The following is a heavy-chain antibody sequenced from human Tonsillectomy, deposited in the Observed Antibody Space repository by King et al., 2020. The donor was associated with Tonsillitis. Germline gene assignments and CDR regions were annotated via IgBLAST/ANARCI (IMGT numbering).Heavy chain of an antibody. CDR2: IYYSGTT. D-gene: IGHD1-7*01. Sequence: VQLQESGPGLVKPSQTLSLICSVSGGSIRTGDFYWSWIRQPPRKGLWWIVYIYYSGTTYANPSLQGRVSMSVEASTNQFSLKLRSVTAADTAVYYCARGEGTTGGFDYWGQGTLVTVSS. CDR1: GGSIRTGDFY. J-gene: IGHJ4*02. CDR3: ARGEGTTGGFDY. V-gene: IGHV4-30-4*01.